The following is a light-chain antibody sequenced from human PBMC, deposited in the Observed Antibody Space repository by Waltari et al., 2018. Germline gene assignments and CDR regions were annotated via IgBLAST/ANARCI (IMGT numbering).Light chain of an antibody. J-gene: IGLJ2*01. CDR1: NRDLGHYNL. Sequence: QSALTQPASVSGSPGPSITISYTAPNRDLGHYNLFSWYQHHPGEAPKLVIYDVTKRPSGISNRFSGSKSGNTASLTISGLQAEDEANYVCASYTSSDSFVVFGGGTKLTVL. V-gene: IGLV2-14*03. CDR2: DVT. CDR3: ASYTSSDSFVV.